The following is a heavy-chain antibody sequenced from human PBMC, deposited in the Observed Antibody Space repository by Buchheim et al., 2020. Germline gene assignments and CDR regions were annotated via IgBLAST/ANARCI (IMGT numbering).Heavy chain of an antibody. J-gene: IGHJ5*02. V-gene: IGHV3-15*01. Sequence: DVQLVDSGGGLVKPGGSLRLSCVASGFPFNNAWMSWVRQAPGKGLEWVGRIKSQSAGGTTDYAAAVKGRFAISRDDSKNTLYLQMNSLRTGDTAVYHCTTEPGITSGYYSDWVDPWGQGTL. CDR2: IKSQSAGGTT. D-gene: IGHD3-22*01. CDR3: TTEPGITSGYYSDWVDP. CDR1: GFPFNNAW.